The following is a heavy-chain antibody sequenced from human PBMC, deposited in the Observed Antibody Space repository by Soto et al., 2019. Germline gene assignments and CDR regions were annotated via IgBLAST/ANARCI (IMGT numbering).Heavy chain of an antibody. Sequence: QVQLQESGPGLVKPSQTLSLTCTVSGGSISSGGYYWSWIRQHPGKGLEWIGYIYYSGSTYYNPSLKSRVTISVDTSKNQCSLKLSSVTAADTAVYYCARYRFLEWLVDMDVWGKGTTVTVSS. D-gene: IGHD3-3*01. CDR2: IYYSGST. CDR1: GGSISSGGYY. V-gene: IGHV4-31*03. CDR3: ARYRFLEWLVDMDV. J-gene: IGHJ6*03.